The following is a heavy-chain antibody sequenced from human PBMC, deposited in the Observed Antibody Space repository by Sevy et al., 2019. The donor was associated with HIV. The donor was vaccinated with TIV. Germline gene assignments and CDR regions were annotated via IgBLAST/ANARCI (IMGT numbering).Heavy chain of an antibody. J-gene: IGHJ4*02. V-gene: IGHV3-7*01. CDR2: IKQDGNEK. D-gene: IGHD3-22*01. Sequence: GGSLRLSCVASGFTLSPYWMTWVRQAPGKGLEWVANIKQDGNEKYYVASVKGRFTVFRDNAKNALYLQMYSLRVEDTAVYFCASNTYHYDSNTYYPVYWGQGTRVTVSS. CDR1: GFTLSPYW. CDR3: ASNTYHYDSNTYYPVY.